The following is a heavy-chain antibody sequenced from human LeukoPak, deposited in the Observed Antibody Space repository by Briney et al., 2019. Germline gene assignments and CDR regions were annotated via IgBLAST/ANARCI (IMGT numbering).Heavy chain of an antibody. CDR1: GGSINSADYY. V-gene: IGHV4-30-4*08. D-gene: IGHD5-12*01. CDR2: IYYSGSR. J-gene: IGHJ3*02. CDR3: ARRRRGYNGYEDAFDI. Sequence: PSETLSLTCTVSGGSINSADYYWSWIRQHPGKGLEWIGYIYYSGSRYYNPSLKSRVTISVHTSKNQFSLKVSSVTAADTAVYYCARRRRGYNGYEDAFDIWGQGTMVTVSS.